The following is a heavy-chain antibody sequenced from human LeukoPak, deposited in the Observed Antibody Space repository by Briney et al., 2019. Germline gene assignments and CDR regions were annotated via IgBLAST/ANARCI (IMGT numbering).Heavy chain of an antibody. V-gene: IGHV3-23*01. CDR1: GFTFSNYA. J-gene: IGHJ4*02. CDR2: IIGSGGST. D-gene: IGHD3-22*01. CDR3: ARDPRPWGYYDSSGPTAYFDY. Sequence: GGSLRLSCAASGFTFSNYAMSWVRQAPGKGLEWVSGIIGSGGSTYYADSVKGRFTISRDNAKNSLYLQMNSLRAEDTAVYYCARDPRPWGYYDSSGPTAYFDYWGQGTLVTVSS.